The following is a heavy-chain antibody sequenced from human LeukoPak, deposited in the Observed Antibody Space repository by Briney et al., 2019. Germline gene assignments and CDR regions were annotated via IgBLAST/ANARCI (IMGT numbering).Heavy chain of an antibody. CDR1: GVTFSRYW. Sequence: GGSLRLSCAASGVTFSRYWMHWVRQAPGKGLVWVSRIKNVGSRTTYADAVKGRFTISRDNAKNTLYLQMNSLSADDTAVYYCVREPYCSGGSCYTSGFDCWGQGTLVTVSS. D-gene: IGHD2-15*01. CDR2: IKNVGSRT. CDR3: VREPYCSGGSCYTSGFDC. J-gene: IGHJ4*02. V-gene: IGHV3-74*01.